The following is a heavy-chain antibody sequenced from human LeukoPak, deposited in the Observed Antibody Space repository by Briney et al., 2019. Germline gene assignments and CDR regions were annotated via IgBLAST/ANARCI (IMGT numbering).Heavy chain of an antibody. D-gene: IGHD6-19*01. CDR1: GYTFTSYA. CDR2: INTNTGNP. J-gene: IGHJ6*02. CDR3: ASPGGKHSSGKYYYYYGMDV. V-gene: IGHV7-4-1*02. Sequence: ASVKVSCKASGYTFTSYAMNWVRQAPGQGLEWMGWINTNTGNPTYAQGFTGRFVFSLDTSVSTAYLQISSLKAEDTAVYYCASPGGKHSSGKYYYYYGMDVWGQGTTVIVSS.